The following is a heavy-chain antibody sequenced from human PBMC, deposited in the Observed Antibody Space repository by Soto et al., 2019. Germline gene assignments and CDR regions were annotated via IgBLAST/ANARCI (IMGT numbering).Heavy chain of an antibody. Sequence: QLQLQESGPGLVKPSETLSLTCTISGASYSSSSYYWGWIRQPPGKGLEWLGSFYYSGSTYYNPSLKSRVTISVDTSKNQLSLRLSSVTAADTAVYYCARHRVPATGGDGMDVWGQGTTVTVSS. D-gene: IGHD2-2*01. V-gene: IGHV4-39*01. CDR2: FYYSGST. J-gene: IGHJ6*02. CDR3: ARHRVPATGGDGMDV. CDR1: GASYSSSSYY.